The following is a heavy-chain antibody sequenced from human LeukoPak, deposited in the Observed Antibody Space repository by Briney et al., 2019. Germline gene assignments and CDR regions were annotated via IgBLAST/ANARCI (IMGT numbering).Heavy chain of an antibody. CDR1: GYTFTSYY. CDR3: AKDLGWRQLVPSAEYFQH. J-gene: IGHJ1*01. D-gene: IGHD6-13*01. V-gene: IGHV1-46*01. CDR2: INPSGGST. Sequence: ASVKVSCKASGYTFTSYYMHWVRQAPGQGLEWMGIINPSGGSTSYAQKFQGRVTMTRDTSTSTVYMELSSLRSEDTAVYYCAKDLGWRQLVPSAEYFQHWGQGTLVTVSS.